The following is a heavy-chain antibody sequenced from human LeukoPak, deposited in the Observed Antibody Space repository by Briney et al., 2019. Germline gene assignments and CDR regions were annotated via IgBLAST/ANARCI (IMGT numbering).Heavy chain of an antibody. V-gene: IGHV3-30*02. Sequence: GGSLRLSCAASGFTFSSYGMHWVRQAPGKGLEWVAFIRYDGSNKYYADSAKGRFTISRDNSKNTLYLQMNSLRAEDTAVYYCAKDWGYSYGFFDYWGQGTLVTVSS. D-gene: IGHD5-18*01. CDR3: AKDWGYSYGFFDY. CDR1: GFTFSSYG. J-gene: IGHJ4*02. CDR2: IRYDGSNK.